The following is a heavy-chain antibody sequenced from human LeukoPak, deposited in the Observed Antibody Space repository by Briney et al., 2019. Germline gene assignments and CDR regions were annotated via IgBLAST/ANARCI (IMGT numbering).Heavy chain of an antibody. CDR1: GFTFTIYT. Sequence: PGGSLRLSCEASGFTFTIYTINWFRQAPGRGLEWVSSISSTGNNIYYADTVKGRFTISRDNAKVSLYLEMNSLRAEDTAVYYCARGLRRGDYWGQGTLVTVSS. V-gene: IGHV3-21*01. D-gene: IGHD4-17*01. CDR2: ISSTGNNI. J-gene: IGHJ4*02. CDR3: ARGLRRGDY.